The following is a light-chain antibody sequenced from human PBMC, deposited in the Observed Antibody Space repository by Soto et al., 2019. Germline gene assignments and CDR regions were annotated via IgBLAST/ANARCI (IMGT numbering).Light chain of an antibody. V-gene: IGLV1-44*01. Sequence: QSVLTQPPSASGTPGQRVTISCSGSSSNIGSNTVNWYQQLPGTAPKLVIYINNQRPSGVPDRFSGSKSGTSASLAISGLQAEDEADYSCVAWDDSLNGYVVFGGGTNLTVL. J-gene: IGLJ2*01. CDR3: VAWDDSLNGYVV. CDR2: INN. CDR1: SSNIGSNT.